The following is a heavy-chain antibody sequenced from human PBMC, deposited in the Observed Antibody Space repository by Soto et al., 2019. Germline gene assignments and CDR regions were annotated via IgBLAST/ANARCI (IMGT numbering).Heavy chain of an antibody. V-gene: IGHV1-18*01. CDR3: AGEAASSGEGFVP. J-gene: IGHJ5*02. Sequence: QVQLVQSGAEVKKPGASVKVSCKASGYTFTSYGISWVRQATGQGLEWMGWISAYNGNTNYAQKLQGRVTMTTDTTTITAYMELKSLISDVTSAYYCAGEAASSGEGFVPWGQGTLVTVSS. CDR1: GYTFTSYG. D-gene: IGHD2-2*01. CDR2: ISAYNGNT.